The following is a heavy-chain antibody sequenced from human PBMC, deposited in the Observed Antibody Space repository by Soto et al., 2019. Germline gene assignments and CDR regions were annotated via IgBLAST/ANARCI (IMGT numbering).Heavy chain of an antibody. V-gene: IGHV1-69*13. D-gene: IGHD3-22*01. CDR3: ARGFDRGGYLWFDP. J-gene: IGHJ5*02. CDR2: ITPIFGSP. Sequence: VASVKVSCKASGGPFNLTPMSWVRQAPGQGPEWMGGITPIFGSPAYAQKLHGRVTITADESTNTVYMELSSLTSNDTAIYYCARGFDRGGYLWFDPWGQGTLVTGSS. CDR1: GGPFNLTP.